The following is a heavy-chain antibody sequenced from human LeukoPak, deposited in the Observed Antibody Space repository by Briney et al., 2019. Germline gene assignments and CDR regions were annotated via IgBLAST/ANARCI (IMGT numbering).Heavy chain of an antibody. CDR1: GFTFSPYS. CDR2: ISSGSSYI. CDR3: AIILSMVRGVIDY. Sequence: GGSLRLSCAASGFTFSPYSMNWVRQAPGKGLEWVSSISSGSSYIYYADSMKGRFTISRDNAKNSLYLQMSSLRAEDTAVYYCAIILSMVRGVIDYWGQGTLVTVSS. V-gene: IGHV3-21*01. J-gene: IGHJ4*02. D-gene: IGHD3-10*01.